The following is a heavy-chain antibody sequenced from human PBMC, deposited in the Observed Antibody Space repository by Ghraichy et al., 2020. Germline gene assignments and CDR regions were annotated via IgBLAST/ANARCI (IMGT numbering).Heavy chain of an antibody. J-gene: IGHJ5*02. D-gene: IGHD2-21*02. CDR1: GGTFSSYA. CDR3: ARVSECGGDCYRPDNWFDP. Sequence: SVKVSCKASGGTFSSYAISWVRQAPGQGLEWMGGIIPIFGTANYAQKFQGRVTITADESTSTAYMELSSLRSEDTAVYYCARVSECGGDCYRPDNWFDPWGQGTLVTVSS. V-gene: IGHV1-69*13. CDR2: IIPIFGTA.